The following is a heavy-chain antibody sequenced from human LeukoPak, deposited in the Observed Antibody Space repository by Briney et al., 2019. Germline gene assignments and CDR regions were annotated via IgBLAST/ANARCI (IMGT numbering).Heavy chain of an antibody. D-gene: IGHD4-23*01. CDR1: GFTFSSYA. V-gene: IGHV3-7*01. Sequence: GGSLRLSCAASGFTFSSYAMSWVRQAPGKGLEWVASIKQDGSEKYYVDSVKGRFTISRDNAKNSLYLQMNSLRAEDTAVYYCARDPRWTPFGYWGQGTLVTVSS. CDR2: IKQDGSEK. CDR3: ARDPRWTPFGY. J-gene: IGHJ4*02.